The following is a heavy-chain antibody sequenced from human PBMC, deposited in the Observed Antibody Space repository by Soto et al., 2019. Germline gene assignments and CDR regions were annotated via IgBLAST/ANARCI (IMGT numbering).Heavy chain of an antibody. D-gene: IGHD3-10*01. CDR3: ITRPRRGGSNYDKGRY. CDR2: VKSDTDGGTI. V-gene: IGHV3-15*01. CDR1: GLTFSNAW. Sequence: EVQLVESGGDLVKPGESLRLSCAASGLTFSNAWMSWVRQAPGKGLEWVGRVKSDTDGGTIDYAAIVKGRFTISRDDSKAAVYLKMNSLQTEDTAIYYCITRPRRGGSNYDKGRYWGQGTLVTVSS. J-gene: IGHJ4*02.